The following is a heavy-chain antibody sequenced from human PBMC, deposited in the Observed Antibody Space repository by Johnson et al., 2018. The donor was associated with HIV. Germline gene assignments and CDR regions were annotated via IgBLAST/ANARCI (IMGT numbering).Heavy chain of an antibody. Sequence: EVQLVESGGGLVKPGGSLRLSCAASGFTFSNAWMNWVRQAPGKGLEWMANIKQDGSERYYVDSVKGRFTISRDNAKNSLYLQMNSLRAEDTAVYYCARLEELLRAFDIWGQGTMVTVSS. CDR1: GFTFSNAW. CDR3: ARLEELLRAFDI. J-gene: IGHJ3*02. CDR2: IKQDGSER. D-gene: IGHD1-26*01. V-gene: IGHV3-7*01.